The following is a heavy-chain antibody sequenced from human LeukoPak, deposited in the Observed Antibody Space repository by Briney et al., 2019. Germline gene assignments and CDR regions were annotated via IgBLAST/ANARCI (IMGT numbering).Heavy chain of an antibody. V-gene: IGHV3-23*01. CDR3: AKGRDLFDY. CDR2: ISVSGGST. CDR1: GFTFSSYA. J-gene: IGHJ4*02. Sequence: GRSLRLSCAASGFTFSSYAISWVRQAPGKGLEWVSAISVSGGSTYYAASVKGRFPTSRDNSKNTLYLQMNSLRAEDTAVYYCAKGRDLFDYWGQGTLVTVSS.